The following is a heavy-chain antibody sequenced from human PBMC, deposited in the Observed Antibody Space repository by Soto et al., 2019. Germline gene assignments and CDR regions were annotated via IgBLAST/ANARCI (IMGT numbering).Heavy chain of an antibody. CDR2: INHSGST. CDR1: GGSFSGYY. CDR3: ARGRVEIAAPSPRTSWAFDI. D-gene: IGHD6-6*01. V-gene: IGHV4-34*01. J-gene: IGHJ3*02. Sequence: ETLSLTCAVYGGSFSGYYWSWIRQPPGKGLEWIGEINHSGSTNYNPSLKSRDTISVDTSKNQFSLKLSSVTAADTAVYYCARGRVEIAAPSPRTSWAFDIWGQGTMVTVSS.